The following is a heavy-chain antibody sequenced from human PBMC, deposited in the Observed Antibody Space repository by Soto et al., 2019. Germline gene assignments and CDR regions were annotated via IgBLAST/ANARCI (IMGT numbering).Heavy chain of an antibody. CDR3: AREVRQRGPAAEAGGLSAPEPFSRSRLALHFYGLDV. Sequence: WTWIRQHPGKVPEWIGSIFYRGFPSYNPSLKGRVTISLDTSQNHFSLTLDSVTAADTAVYYCAREVRQRGPAAEAGGLSAPEPFSRSRLALHFYGLDVWGQGTKVTVSS. CDR2: IFYRGFP. V-gene: IGHV4-31*02. D-gene: IGHD2-2*01. J-gene: IGHJ6*02.